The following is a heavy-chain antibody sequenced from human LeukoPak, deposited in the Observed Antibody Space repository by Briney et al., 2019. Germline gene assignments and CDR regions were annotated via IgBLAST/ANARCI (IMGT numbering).Heavy chain of an antibody. CDR3: AKSHASIWNVYDY. V-gene: IGHV3-23*01. CDR2: ISGSGPYT. D-gene: IGHD1-1*01. J-gene: IGHJ4*02. CDR1: GFTFSSYA. Sequence: GGSLRLSCAASGFTFSSYAMSWVRQAPGKGLEWVSGISGSGPYTFYTDSVKGRFTISRDSSKNTLYLQMNSLRAEDTAVYYCAKSHASIWNVYDYWGQGTLVTVSS.